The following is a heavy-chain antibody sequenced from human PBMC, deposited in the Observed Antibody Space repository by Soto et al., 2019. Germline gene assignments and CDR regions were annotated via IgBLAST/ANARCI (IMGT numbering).Heavy chain of an antibody. CDR1: GFTLSGYA. V-gene: IGHV3-64*01. CDR2: ISSNGVGT. J-gene: IGHJ6*03. Sequence: EVQLAESGGGLAQPGGSLRLSCAASGFTLSGYAMDWVRQAPGQGLEYVSGISSNGVGTYYANSVQGRFTISRDNSKNTVYLQMGSLRTEDMAVYYCARRARPDFYYRYGWGKGTTVTVSS. D-gene: IGHD6-6*01. CDR3: ARRARPDFYYRYG.